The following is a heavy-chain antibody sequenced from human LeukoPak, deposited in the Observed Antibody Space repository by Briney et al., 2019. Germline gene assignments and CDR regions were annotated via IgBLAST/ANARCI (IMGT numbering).Heavy chain of an antibody. Sequence: PPASVKVSCKASGYTFSAYYIHWVRQAPGQGLEWMGWINPNSGGTNYAEKFQDRVTMTRDTSVTTAYMELSGLTSDDTAMYYCAKIFFIPDSDASSDSWGQGTLVTVSS. CDR3: AKIFFIPDSDASSDS. V-gene: IGHV1-2*02. CDR2: INPNSGGT. J-gene: IGHJ4*02. CDR1: GYTFSAYY. D-gene: IGHD4/OR15-4a*01.